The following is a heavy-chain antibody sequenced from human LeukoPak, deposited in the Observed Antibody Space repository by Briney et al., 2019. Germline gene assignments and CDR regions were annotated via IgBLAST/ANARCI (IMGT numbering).Heavy chain of an antibody. V-gene: IGHV3-33*01. CDR3: ASGMGGDVDTAMVLGY. J-gene: IGHJ4*02. CDR1: GFTFSSYG. Sequence: GRSLRLSCAASGFTFSSYGMHWVRQAPGKGLEWVAVIWYDGSNKYYADSVKGRFTISRDNSKNTLYLQMNSLRAEDTAVYYYASGMGGDVDTAMVLGYWGQGTLVTVSS. CDR2: IWYDGSNK. D-gene: IGHD5-18*01.